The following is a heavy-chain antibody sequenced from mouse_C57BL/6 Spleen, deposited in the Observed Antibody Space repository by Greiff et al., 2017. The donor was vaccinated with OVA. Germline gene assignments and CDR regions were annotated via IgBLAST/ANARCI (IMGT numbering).Heavy chain of an antibody. CDR3: ASVVARGYWYFDV. D-gene: IGHD1-1*01. J-gene: IGHJ1*03. V-gene: IGHV5-4*03. Sequence: EVKLVESGGGLVKPGGSLKLSCAASGFTFSSYAMSWVRQTPEKRLEWVATISDGGSYTYYPENVKGRFTIARDNAKNNLYLQMSHLKSEDTAMYYCASVVARGYWYFDVWGTGTTVTVSS. CDR1: GFTFSSYA. CDR2: ISDGGSYT.